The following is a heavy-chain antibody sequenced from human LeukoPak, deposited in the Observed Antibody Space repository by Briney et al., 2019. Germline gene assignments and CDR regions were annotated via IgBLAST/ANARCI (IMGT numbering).Heavy chain of an antibody. CDR3: AKAPPYKKYFDY. CDR1: GFTFDSSA. V-gene: IGHV3-23*01. J-gene: IGHJ4*02. Sequence: PGGSLRLSCAASGFTFDSSAMSWVRQAPGKGLEWVSTITDTGDSTHYADSVKGRFTISRDNSKNTLYLQMNSLRTEDTAVYYCAKAPPYKKYFDYWGQGTLVTVSS. D-gene: IGHD1-1*01. CDR2: ITDTGDST.